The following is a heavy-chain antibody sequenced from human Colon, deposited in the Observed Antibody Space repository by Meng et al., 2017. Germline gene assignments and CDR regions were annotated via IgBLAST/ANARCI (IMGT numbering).Heavy chain of an antibody. Sequence: GSLKISCEASGFTFSSYAMNWVRQAPGKGLEWVSGITGSGDSASYAESVKGRFTISRDNSKNTVYLQMNSLRAEDTALYYCVKDYVVVPTTLLHWGQGTLVT. CDR1: GFTFSSYA. CDR3: VKDYVVVPTTLLH. CDR2: ITGSGDSA. V-gene: IGHV3-23*01. D-gene: IGHD2-2*01. J-gene: IGHJ4*02.